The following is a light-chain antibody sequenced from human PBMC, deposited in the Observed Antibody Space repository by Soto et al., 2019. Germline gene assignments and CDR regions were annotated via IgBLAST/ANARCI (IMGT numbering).Light chain of an antibody. Sequence: QSALTQPDSVSGSPGQSINISCTGTSSDVGGYNYVSWYQQHPGKAPKLMIYEVSNRPSGVSNRFSGSKSGNTASLTISGLQAEDEADYYCSSYTSSSIDYVFGTGTKLTVL. J-gene: IGLJ1*01. CDR1: SSDVGGYNY. V-gene: IGLV2-14*01. CDR2: EVS. CDR3: SSYTSSSIDYV.